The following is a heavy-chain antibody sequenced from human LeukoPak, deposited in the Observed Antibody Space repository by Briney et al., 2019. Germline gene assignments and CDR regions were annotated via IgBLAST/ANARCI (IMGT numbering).Heavy chain of an antibody. V-gene: IGHV3-74*01. CDR3: ARALAVAGTGGFDP. Sequence: GGSLRLSCAASGFTVSSNYMSWVRQAPGKGLEWVSRINSDGSSTSYADSVKGRFTISRDNAKNTLYLQMNSLRADDTAVYYCARALAVAGTGGFDPWGQGTLVTVSS. CDR1: GFTVSSNY. J-gene: IGHJ5*02. CDR2: INSDGSST. D-gene: IGHD6-19*01.